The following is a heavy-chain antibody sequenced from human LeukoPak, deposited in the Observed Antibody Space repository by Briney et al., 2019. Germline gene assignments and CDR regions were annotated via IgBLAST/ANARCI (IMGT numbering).Heavy chain of an antibody. Sequence: SETLSLTCTVSGGSISSYYWSWIRQPPGKGLEWVGYIYYSGSTNYNPSLKSRVTISVDTSKNQFSLKLSSVTAADTAVYYCARGGYGSGSYYYYYYGMDVWGQGTTVTVSS. D-gene: IGHD3-10*01. CDR3: ARGGYGSGSYYYYYYGMDV. CDR2: IYYSGST. V-gene: IGHV4-59*01. J-gene: IGHJ6*02. CDR1: GGSISSYY.